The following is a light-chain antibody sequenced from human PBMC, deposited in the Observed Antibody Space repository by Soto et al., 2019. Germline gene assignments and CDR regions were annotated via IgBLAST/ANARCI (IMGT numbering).Light chain of an antibody. Sequence: QSVLPQPPSVSASPGQEVTVSCSGSSFNIGSNYVSWYQQVPGTAPKLLIYENDKRPSGIPDRFSGSKSGTSATLGVTGLQIGDEADYYCGTWDSSLGAHVFATGTKVTVL. CDR1: SFNIGSNY. CDR3: GTWDSSLGAHV. J-gene: IGLJ1*01. V-gene: IGLV1-51*02. CDR2: END.